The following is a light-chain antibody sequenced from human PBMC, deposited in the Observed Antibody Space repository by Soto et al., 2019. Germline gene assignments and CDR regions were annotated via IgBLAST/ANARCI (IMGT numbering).Light chain of an antibody. Sequence: EIVLTQSPGTLSLSPGERVTLSCRASQSVSSTSLAWYQQKPCQAPRLLNYGASSRAAVIPDRFSGSGSGTDFTLTINRLEPDDFAVYYFQQYGSSPWTFGQGTKVEIK. CDR1: QSVSSTS. CDR3: QQYGSSPWT. CDR2: GAS. V-gene: IGKV3-20*01. J-gene: IGKJ1*01.